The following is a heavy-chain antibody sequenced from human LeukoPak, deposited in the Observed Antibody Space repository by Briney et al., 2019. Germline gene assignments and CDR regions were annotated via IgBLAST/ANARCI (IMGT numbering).Heavy chain of an antibody. J-gene: IGHJ4*02. CDR2: INPAGGST. D-gene: IGHD4-17*01. V-gene: IGHV1-46*01. CDR1: GYTFTSYY. CDR3: ARAYHNGDYFEPIDY. Sequence: ASVKVSCKASGYTFTSYYIHWVRQAPGQGLEWMGIINPAGGSTTYAQKFQGRVTMTRDTSTSTVYMELSSLRSEDTAVYYCARAYHNGDYFEPIDYWGQGTPVTVSS.